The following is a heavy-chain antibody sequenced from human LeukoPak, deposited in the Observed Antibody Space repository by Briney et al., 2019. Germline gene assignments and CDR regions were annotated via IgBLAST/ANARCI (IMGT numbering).Heavy chain of an antibody. J-gene: IGHJ5*02. CDR2: IYYSGST. V-gene: IGHV4-39*01. CDR1: GGSISSSSYY. Sequence: SETLSLTCTVSGGSISSSSYYWGWIRQPPGKGLEWIGSIYYSGSTYYNPSLKSRVTISVDTSKNQFSLKLSSVTAADTAVYYCARRDRAKGYNWSTPGAREPWLPSPQ. CDR3: ARRDRAKGYNWSTP.